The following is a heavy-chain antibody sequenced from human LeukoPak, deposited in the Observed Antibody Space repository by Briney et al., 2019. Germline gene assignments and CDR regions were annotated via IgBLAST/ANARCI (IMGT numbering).Heavy chain of an antibody. CDR3: AKDEEGGYSSSWYLPDY. CDR1: GFTFSSYG. Sequence: GGSLRLSCAASGFTFSSYGMHWVRQAPGKGLEWVAVISYDGSNKYYADSVKGRFTVSRDKSKNTLYLQMNSLRAEDTAVYYCAKDEEGGYSSSWYLPDYWGQGTLVTVSS. CDR2: ISYDGSNK. D-gene: IGHD6-13*01. V-gene: IGHV3-30*18. J-gene: IGHJ4*02.